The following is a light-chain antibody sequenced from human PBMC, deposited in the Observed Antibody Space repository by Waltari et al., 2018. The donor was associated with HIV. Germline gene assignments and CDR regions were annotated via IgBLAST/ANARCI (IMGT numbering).Light chain of an antibody. CDR3: QQYYTTPYT. Sequence: DIVMTQSPDSLAVSLGERATIRCNSSQAAFYTPNSKNHSPWYHPKPGQPPKLLIYRASTREYGVPDRFTGSGSGTDFTLSISSLQAEDVAVYYCQQYYTTPYTFGQGTKLEIK. CDR1: QAAFYTPNSKNH. V-gene: IGKV4-1*01. CDR2: RAS. J-gene: IGKJ2*01.